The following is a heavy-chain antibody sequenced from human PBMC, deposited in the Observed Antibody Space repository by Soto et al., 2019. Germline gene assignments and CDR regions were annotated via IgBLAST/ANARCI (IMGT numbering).Heavy chain of an antibody. CDR2: VFHTGNT. D-gene: IGHD7-27*01. Sequence: PSEPLSLTCAVSGASISSSVWWTWVRQPPGKGLEWIGEVFHTGNTYYNPSLKSRPTMSVDKSRNEFSLKLTSATAADTAIYYCAMKAWGRVDYWGQGALVT. J-gene: IGHJ4*02. CDR3: AMKAWGRVDY. V-gene: IGHV4-4*02. CDR1: GASISSSVW.